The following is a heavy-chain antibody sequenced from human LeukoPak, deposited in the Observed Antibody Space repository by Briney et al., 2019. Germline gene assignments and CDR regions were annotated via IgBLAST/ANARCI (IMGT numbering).Heavy chain of an antibody. D-gene: IGHD2/OR15-2a*01. Sequence: GESLKISCKGPEYDFANYWIGWVRQTPGRGLEWMGIAHPATSIIHYGPSFQGQVTISFDRSRSTAYLQWTSLKASDSGMYFCARRKFYDTYLDPWGRGTLVTVSS. CDR2: AHPATSII. J-gene: IGHJ5*02. CDR3: ARRKFYDTYLDP. CDR1: EYDFANYW. V-gene: IGHV5-51*01.